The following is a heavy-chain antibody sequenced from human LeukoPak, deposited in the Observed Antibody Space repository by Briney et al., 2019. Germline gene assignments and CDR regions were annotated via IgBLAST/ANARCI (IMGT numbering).Heavy chain of an antibody. J-gene: IGHJ6*03. CDR2: LSGSGGGT. Sequence: GGSLRLSCAVSGITLSNYGMSWVRQAPGKGLEWVAGLSGSGGGTNYADSVKGRFTISRDNAKNSLYLQMNSLRAEDTAVYYCARVSTPDYYYMDVWGKGTTVTVSS. V-gene: IGHV3-21*01. D-gene: IGHD2-2*01. CDR1: GITLSNYG. CDR3: ARVSTPDYYYMDV.